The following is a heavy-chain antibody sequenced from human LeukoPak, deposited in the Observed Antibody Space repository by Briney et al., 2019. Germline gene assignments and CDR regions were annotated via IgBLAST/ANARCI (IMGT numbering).Heavy chain of an antibody. CDR1: GFIFTNAW. Sequence: GGSLRLSCAASGFIFTNAWMSWVRQTPGKGLEWVARIRGKAVGGNTDYAAPVQGRFTVSRNDSKNTLYLEMNSLKTEDTAVYYCTTDRGISGTTDLDYWGQGTLVTVSS. CDR2: IRGKAVGGNT. D-gene: IGHD1-20*01. J-gene: IGHJ4*02. V-gene: IGHV3-15*01. CDR3: TTDRGISGTTDLDY.